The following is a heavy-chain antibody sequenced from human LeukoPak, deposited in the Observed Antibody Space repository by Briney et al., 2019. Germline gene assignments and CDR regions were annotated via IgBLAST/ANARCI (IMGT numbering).Heavy chain of an antibody. J-gene: IGHJ6*04. D-gene: IGHD3-10*02. CDR1: GFTFSTDW. V-gene: IGHV3-7*01. Sequence: GRSLRLSCAASGFTFSTDWMTWVRQAPGKGLEWVANIKEDGSAKYYVDSVKGRFTISRDNAKNSLYLQMNSLRAEDTAVYYCAELGITIIGGVWGKGTTVTISS. CDR2: IKEDGSAK. CDR3: AELGITIIGGV.